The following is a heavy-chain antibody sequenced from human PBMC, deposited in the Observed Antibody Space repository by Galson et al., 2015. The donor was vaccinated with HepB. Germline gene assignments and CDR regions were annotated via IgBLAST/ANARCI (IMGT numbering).Heavy chain of an antibody. D-gene: IGHD3-10*01. CDR2: TYYRSKWYY. J-gene: IGHJ5*02. V-gene: IGHV6-1*01. CDR1: GDSVSSSSAA. Sequence: CAISGDSVSSSSAAWSWIRQPPSRGLEWLGRTYYRSKWYYDYAVSVKSRITITPDTSKNHFYLQLNSVTPDDTAVYYCARNRRGFGENWFDPWGQGTPVTVSS. CDR3: ARNRRGFGENWFDP.